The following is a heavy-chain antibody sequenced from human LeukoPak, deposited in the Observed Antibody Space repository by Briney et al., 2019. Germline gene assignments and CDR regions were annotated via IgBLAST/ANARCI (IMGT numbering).Heavy chain of an antibody. CDR1: GFTFSSYG. V-gene: IGHV3-30*18. CDR3: AKDRRRTTAAALDY. CDR2: ISYDGSNK. D-gene: IGHD1-7*01. Sequence: PGRSLRLSCAAPGFTFSSYGMHWVRQAPGKGLEWVAVISYDGSNKYYADSVKGRFTISRDNSKNTLYLQMNSLRAEDTAVYYCAKDRRRTTAAALDYWGQGTLVTVSS. J-gene: IGHJ4*02.